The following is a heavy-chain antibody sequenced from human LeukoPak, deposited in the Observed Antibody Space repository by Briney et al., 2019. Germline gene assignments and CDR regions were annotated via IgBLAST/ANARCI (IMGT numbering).Heavy chain of an antibody. Sequence: GGSLRLSCAASGFTFSSYSMNWVRQAPGKGLEWVSSISSSSSYIYYADSVKGRFTISRDNAKNSLYLQMNSLRAEDTAVYYCARDGSQRSETAEYFQHWGQGTLVTVSS. CDR1: GFTFSSYS. V-gene: IGHV3-21*01. J-gene: IGHJ1*01. CDR2: ISSSSSYI. D-gene: IGHD1-26*01. CDR3: ARDGSQRSETAEYFQH.